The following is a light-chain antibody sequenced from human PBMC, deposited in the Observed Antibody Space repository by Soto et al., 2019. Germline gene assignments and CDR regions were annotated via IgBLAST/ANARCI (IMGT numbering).Light chain of an antibody. V-gene: IGKV3-15*01. CDR1: QSVSRN. Sequence: ENVLTQSPGTLSLSPGERATLSCRASQSVSRNYLAWYQQKPGQAPRLLIYGASTRATGIPARFSGSGSGTEFTLTISSLQSEDFAVYYCQQYNNWPRTFGQGTKVEIK. CDR2: GAS. CDR3: QQYNNWPRT. J-gene: IGKJ1*01.